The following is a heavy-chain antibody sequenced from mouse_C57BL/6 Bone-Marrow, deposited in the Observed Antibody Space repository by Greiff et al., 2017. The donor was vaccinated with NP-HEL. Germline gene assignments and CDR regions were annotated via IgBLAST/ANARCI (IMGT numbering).Heavy chain of an antibody. V-gene: IGHV1-82*01. CDR1: GYAFSSSW. Sequence: QVQLKQSGPELVKPGASVKISCKASGYAFSSSWMNWVKQRPGKGLEWIGRIYPGDGDTNYNGKFKGKATLTADKSSSTAYMQLSSLTSEDSAVYFCARSYYSNWSYWGQGTTLTVYS. CDR2: IYPGDGDT. D-gene: IGHD2-5*01. J-gene: IGHJ2*01. CDR3: ARSYYSNWSY.